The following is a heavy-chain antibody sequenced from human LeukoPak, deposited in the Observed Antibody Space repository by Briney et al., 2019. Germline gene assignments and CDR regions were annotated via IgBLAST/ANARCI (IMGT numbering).Heavy chain of an antibody. V-gene: IGHV6-1*01. J-gene: IGHJ5*02. CDR2: TYYRSKWYY. CDR3: ARYGDGWFDP. D-gene: IGHD4-17*01. CDR1: GDSVSSNSAA. Sequence: SQTLSLTCAISGDSVSSNSAAWNWITQSPSRGLEWLGRTYYRSKWYYDYAVSMKSRITINPDTSKNQFSLQLNSVTPEDTAVYYCARYGDGWFDPWGQGTLVTVSS.